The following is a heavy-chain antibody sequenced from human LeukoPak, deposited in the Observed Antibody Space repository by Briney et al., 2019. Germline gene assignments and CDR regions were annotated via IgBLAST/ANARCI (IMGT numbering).Heavy chain of an antibody. CDR2: ISGSGGST. D-gene: IGHD6-19*01. J-gene: IGHJ6*02. CDR1: GFTFSSSA. Sequence: GGSLRLSCAGSGFTFSSSAMSWVRQAPGKGLEWVSAISGSGGSTYYADSVKGRFTISRDNSKNTLYLQMNSLRAEDTAVYYCAKGLAGYYYGMDVWGQGTTVTVSS. CDR3: AKGLAGYYYGMDV. V-gene: IGHV3-23*01.